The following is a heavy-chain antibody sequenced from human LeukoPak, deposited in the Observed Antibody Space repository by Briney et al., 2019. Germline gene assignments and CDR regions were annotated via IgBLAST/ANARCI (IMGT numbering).Heavy chain of an antibody. CDR1: GYSISSGYY. CDR3: ARPHEDSSGYPDMYYFDY. CDR2: IYHSGST. D-gene: IGHD3-22*01. Sequence: SETLSLTCAVSGYSISSGYYWGWIRQPPGKGLEWIGSIYHSGSTYYNPSLKSRVTISVATSKNPFSLKLTSVTAADTAVYYCARPHEDSSGYPDMYYFDYWGQGTLVTVSS. J-gene: IGHJ4*02. V-gene: IGHV4-38-2*01.